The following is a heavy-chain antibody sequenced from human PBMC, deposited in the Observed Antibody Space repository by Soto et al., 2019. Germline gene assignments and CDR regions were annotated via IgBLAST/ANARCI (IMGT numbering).Heavy chain of an antibody. V-gene: IGHV3-7*01. Sequence: HPGGSLRLSCEASGFTFSGHWMTWVRQSPGKGLQWVANIRQDGSQTYYVDSVKGRFTVSRDNAKRSLYLQMMSLTAEDTAIYYCVRGGGGGLFDPWGQGTMVTVSS. CDR2: IRQDGSQT. CDR1: GFTFSGHW. J-gene: IGHJ5*02. CDR3: VRGGGGGLFDP. D-gene: IGHD2-15*01.